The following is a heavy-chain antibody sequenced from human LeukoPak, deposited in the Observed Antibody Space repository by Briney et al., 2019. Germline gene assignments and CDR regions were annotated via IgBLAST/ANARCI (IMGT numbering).Heavy chain of an antibody. CDR2: INHSGST. V-gene: IGHV4-34*01. Sequence: SSETLSLTCAVYGGSFSGYYWSWIRQPPGKGLEWIGEINHSGSTNYNPPLKSRVTISVDTSKNQFSLKLSSVTAADTAVYYCASHCSGGSCLSDYWGQGTLVTVSS. CDR1: GGSFSGYY. CDR3: ASHCSGGSCLSDY. D-gene: IGHD2-15*01. J-gene: IGHJ4*02.